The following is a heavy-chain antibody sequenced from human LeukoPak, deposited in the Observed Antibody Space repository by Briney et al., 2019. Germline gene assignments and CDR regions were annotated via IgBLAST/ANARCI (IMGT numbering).Heavy chain of an antibody. Sequence: GGSLRLSXAASGFTFSNYAMSWVRQAPGKGLDWVSAISGSGGSTYYADSVKGRFTISRDNSKNTLYLQMNSLRAEDTAVYYCAKDFTANYDFWSGYPHWGQGTLVTVSS. J-gene: IGHJ4*02. CDR1: GFTFSNYA. V-gene: IGHV3-23*01. CDR2: ISGSGGST. CDR3: AKDFTANYDFWSGYPH. D-gene: IGHD3-3*01.